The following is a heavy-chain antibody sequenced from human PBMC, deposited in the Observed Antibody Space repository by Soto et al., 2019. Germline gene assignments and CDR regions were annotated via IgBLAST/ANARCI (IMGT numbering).Heavy chain of an antibody. D-gene: IGHD2-15*01. CDR1: GFTFSTYA. CDR3: AKGSGHCSGGSCYAPTDY. CDR2: ISGSGDTT. V-gene: IGHV3-23*01. Sequence: GGSLRLSCAASGFTFSTYAMSWVRQAPGKGLEWVSAISGSGDTTHYTDSVKGRFTISRDNSKNTLYLHMNSLRAEDTAVYYCAKGSGHCSGGSCYAPTDYWGQGTLVTVSS. J-gene: IGHJ4*02.